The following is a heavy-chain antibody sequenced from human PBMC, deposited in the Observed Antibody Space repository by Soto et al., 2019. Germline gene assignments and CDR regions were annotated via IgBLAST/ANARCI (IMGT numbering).Heavy chain of an antibody. CDR3: AAGGGLPRYY. J-gene: IGHJ4*02. D-gene: IGHD5-12*01. V-gene: IGHV4-30-2*01. CDR1: GGSISSGGYS. CDR2: IYHSGST. Sequence: QLQLQESGSGLVKPSQTLSLTCAVSGGSISSGGYSWSWIRQPPGKGLEWIGYIYHSGSTYYNPSLQRRVTISVDGSKNQFSLKLSSVTAADTAVYYCAAGGGLPRYYWGQGTLVTVSS.